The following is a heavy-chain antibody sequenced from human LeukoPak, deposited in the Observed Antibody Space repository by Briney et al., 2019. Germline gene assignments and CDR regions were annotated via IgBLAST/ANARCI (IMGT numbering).Heavy chain of an antibody. D-gene: IGHD3-9*01. CDR3: AKVELRYFDWLSAGGAFDI. CDR2: ISGSGGST. Sequence: GGSLRLSCAASGFTFSSYTMSWVRQAPGKGLEWVSAISGSGGSTYYADSVKGRFTISRDNSKNTLYLQMNSLRAEDTDVYYCAKVELRYFDWLSAGGAFDIWGQGTMVTVSS. J-gene: IGHJ3*02. V-gene: IGHV3-23*01. CDR1: GFTFSSYT.